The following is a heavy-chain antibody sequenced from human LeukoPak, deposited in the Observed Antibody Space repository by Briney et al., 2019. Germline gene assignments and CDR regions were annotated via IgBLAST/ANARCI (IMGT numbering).Heavy chain of an antibody. Sequence: SETLSLTCTVSGASISSYYWTWIRQPPGKGLEWIGYFYYSGSTNYNPSLKSRVTISVDTSKNQFSLKLSSVTAADTAVYYCARRDGYNGCIDYWGQGTLVTVSS. CDR2: FYYSGST. V-gene: IGHV4-59*08. D-gene: IGHD5-24*01. CDR3: ARRDGYNGCIDY. J-gene: IGHJ4*02. CDR1: GASISSYY.